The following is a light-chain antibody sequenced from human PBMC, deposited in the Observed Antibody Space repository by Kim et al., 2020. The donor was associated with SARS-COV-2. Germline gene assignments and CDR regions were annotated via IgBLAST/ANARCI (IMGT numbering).Light chain of an antibody. CDR2: DDT. Sequence: SYELTQPPSVSLAPGETATITCGGNNIGSKGVHWYQQRPGQAPILVIHDDTDRPSGIPERFSGSNSGNTATLTISGVEAGDEADYYCHVWDSGSVFGTGTKVTVL. CDR1: NIGSKG. J-gene: IGLJ1*01. V-gene: IGLV3-21*02. CDR3: HVWDSGSV.